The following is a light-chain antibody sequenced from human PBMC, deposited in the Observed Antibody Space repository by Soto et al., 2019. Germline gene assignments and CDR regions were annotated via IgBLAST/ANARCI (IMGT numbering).Light chain of an antibody. J-gene: IGLJ2*01. CDR3: QTWVTGIHI. CDR1: SGHSNYA. Sequence: QPVLTQSPSASASLGASVKLTCTLSSGHSNYAIAWHQQQPEKGPRFLMKLNSDGSHSKGDGIPDRFSGSRSGAERYLTISTLQSEDEADYYCQTWVTGIHIFGGGTKLTVL. V-gene: IGLV4-69*01. CDR2: LNSDGSH.